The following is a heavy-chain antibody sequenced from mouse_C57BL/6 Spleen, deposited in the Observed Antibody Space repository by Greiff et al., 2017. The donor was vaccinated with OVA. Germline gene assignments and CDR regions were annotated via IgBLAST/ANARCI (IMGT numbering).Heavy chain of an antibody. D-gene: IGHD1-1*01. CDR2: IYYSGTI. J-gene: IGHJ1*03. CDR3: ARDNYGSSPEGYWYFDV. Sequence: EVQGVESGPGLVKPSQTVFLTCTVTGISITTGNYRWSWIRQFPGNKLEWIGYIYYSGTITYNPSLTSRTTITRDTPKNQFFLEMNSLTAEDTATYYCARDNYGSSPEGYWYFDVWGTGTTVTVSS. V-gene: IGHV3-5*01. CDR1: GISITTGNYR.